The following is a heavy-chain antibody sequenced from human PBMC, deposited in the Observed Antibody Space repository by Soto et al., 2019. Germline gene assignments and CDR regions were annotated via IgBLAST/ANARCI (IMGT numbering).Heavy chain of an antibody. Sequence: EVQLVESGATLVQPGRSLRLSCAASGFTFDDYAMHWVRQAPGKGLEWVSGISWNSGSIDYADSVNGRFTISRDNAKNSLYLQMNSLTTEDTAVYYCAKDTAARPPFYLHYWAHGTLVIVSA. D-gene: IGHD6-6*01. CDR3: AKDTAARPPFYLHY. J-gene: IGHJ4*01. CDR2: ISWNSGSI. V-gene: IGHV3-9*01. CDR1: GFTFDDYA.